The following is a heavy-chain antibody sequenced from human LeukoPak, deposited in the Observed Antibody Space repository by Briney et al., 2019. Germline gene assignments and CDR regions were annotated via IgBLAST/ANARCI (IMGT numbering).Heavy chain of an antibody. CDR1: GFTFSSYS. V-gene: IGHV3-30*03. Sequence: GGSLRLSCAASGFTFSSYSMNWVRQAPGKGLEWVAVISYDGSNKYYADSVKGRFTISRDNSKNTLYLQMNSLRAEDTAVYYCARGDGSFDYWGQGTLVTVSS. CDR3: ARGDGSFDY. J-gene: IGHJ4*02. D-gene: IGHD1-26*01. CDR2: ISYDGSNK.